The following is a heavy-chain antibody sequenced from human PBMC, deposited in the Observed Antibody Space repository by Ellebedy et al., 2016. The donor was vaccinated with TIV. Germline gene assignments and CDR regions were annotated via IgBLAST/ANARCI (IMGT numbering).Heavy chain of an antibody. CDR2: IYYSGST. D-gene: IGHD2-2*01. J-gene: IGHJ6*03. CDR1: GGSISSGGYY. V-gene: IGHV4-31*03. Sequence: SETLSLTXTVSGGSISSGGYYWSWIRQHPGKGLEWIGYIYYSGSTYYNPSLKSRVTISVDTSKNQFSLKLSSVTAADTAVYYCARDGGYCSSTSCRYYYYYMDVWGKGTTVTVS. CDR3: ARDGGYCSSTSCRYYYYYMDV.